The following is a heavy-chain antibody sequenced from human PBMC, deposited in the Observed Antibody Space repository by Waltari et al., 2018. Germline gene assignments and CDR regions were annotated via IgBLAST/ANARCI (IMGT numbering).Heavy chain of an antibody. CDR1: GFTVSSNH. D-gene: IGHD2-2*01. V-gene: IGHV3-53*01. J-gene: IGHJ4*02. CDR2: LYSGGST. Sequence: EVQLVESGGGLIQPGGSLRLSCAASGFTVSSNHMSWVRQAPGKGLEWVSLLYSGGSTYYPDSVKGRFTISRDNSENTLYLQMNSLRAEDTAVYYCARVTSFYVGYWGQGTLVTVSS. CDR3: ARVTSFYVGY.